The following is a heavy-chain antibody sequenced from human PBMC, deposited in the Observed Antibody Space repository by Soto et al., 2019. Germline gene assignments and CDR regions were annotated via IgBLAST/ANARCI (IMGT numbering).Heavy chain of an antibody. CDR1: GFPFSSYW. CDR3: AREYYGLLTGYYTDS. CDR2: ISGDGVTT. J-gene: IGHJ4*02. Sequence: EVQLVESGGDLVQRGGSLSLSCAASGFPFSSYWMHWVRHTPGKGLDWVARISGDGVTTYYADSVTGRFTVSRDNAKNTLSLQISGLRAEDTAVYYCAREYYGLLTGYYTDSWGQGTLVSVSS. D-gene: IGHD3-9*01. V-gene: IGHV3-74*01.